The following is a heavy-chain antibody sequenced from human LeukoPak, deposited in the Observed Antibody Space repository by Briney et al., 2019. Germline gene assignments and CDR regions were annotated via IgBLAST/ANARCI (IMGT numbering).Heavy chain of an antibody. CDR2: MSPYGGNT. D-gene: IGHD3/OR15-3a*01. CDR3: ARGGSFGLKANLGF. Sequence: ASVKVSCKASGYAFTTSDINWVRQATGQGLEWMGWMSPYGGNTRYAQKFQARITMTRNTSASTAYMELSSLTSEDTAVYYCARGGSFGLKANLGFWGQGTLVSVSS. J-gene: IGHJ4*02. CDR1: GYAFTTSD. V-gene: IGHV1-8*01.